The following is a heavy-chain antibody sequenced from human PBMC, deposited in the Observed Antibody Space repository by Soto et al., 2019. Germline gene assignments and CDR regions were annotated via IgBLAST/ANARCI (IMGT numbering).Heavy chain of an antibody. Sequence: QVQLQESGPGLVKPSETLSLTCTVSGDSINNYYCNWVRQRPGKGLEWIGSIHYRGTTHYNPSLESRVIISADKAKNHFSLRVTSVTAADTAVYYCAGDTYGMDVGGQWTTVTVSS. CDR2: IHYRGTT. J-gene: IGHJ6*02. CDR3: AGDTYGMDV. CDR1: GDSINNYY. V-gene: IGHV4-59*01.